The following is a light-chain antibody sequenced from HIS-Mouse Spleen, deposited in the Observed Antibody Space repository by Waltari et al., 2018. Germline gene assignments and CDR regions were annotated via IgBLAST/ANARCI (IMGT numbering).Light chain of an antibody. CDR3: QQYGSSPRT. CDR1: QGISSY. CDR2: AAS. V-gene: IGKV1-9*01. J-gene: IGKJ2*01. Sequence: DIQLTQSPSFLSASVGDRVTITCRASQGISSYLAWYQQNPGKAPKLLIYAASTLQSGVPSRFSGSGSGTDFTLTISRLEPEDFAVYYCQQYGSSPRTFGQGTKLEIK.